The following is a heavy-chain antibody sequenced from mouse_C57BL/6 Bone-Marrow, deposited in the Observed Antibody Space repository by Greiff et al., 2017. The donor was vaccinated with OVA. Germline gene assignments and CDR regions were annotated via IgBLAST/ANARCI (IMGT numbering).Heavy chain of an antibody. J-gene: IGHJ2*01. D-gene: IGHD2-1*01. CDR3: TLQSIYYGLDY. CDR1: GFNIKDDY. CDR2: IDPENGDT. V-gene: IGHV14-4*01. Sequence: EVKVEESGAELVRPGASVKLSCTASGFNIKDDYMHWVKQRPEQGLEWIGWIDPENGDTEYASKFQGKATITADTSSNTAYLQLSSLTSEDTAVYYCTLQSIYYGLDYWGQGTTLTVSS.